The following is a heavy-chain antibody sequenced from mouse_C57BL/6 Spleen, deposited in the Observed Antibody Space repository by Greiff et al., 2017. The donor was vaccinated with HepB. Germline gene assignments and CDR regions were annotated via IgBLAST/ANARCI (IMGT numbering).Heavy chain of an antibody. Sequence: DVKLVESEGGLVQPGSSMKLSCTASGFTFSDYYMAWVRQVPEKGLEWVANINYDGSSTYYLDPLKSRFIISRDNATNILYLQMSSLKSEDTATYYCARRSIYLDYWGQGTTLTVAS. D-gene: IGHD2-10*02. CDR3: ARRSIYLDY. J-gene: IGHJ2*01. V-gene: IGHV5-16*01. CDR2: INYDGSST. CDR1: GFTFSDYY.